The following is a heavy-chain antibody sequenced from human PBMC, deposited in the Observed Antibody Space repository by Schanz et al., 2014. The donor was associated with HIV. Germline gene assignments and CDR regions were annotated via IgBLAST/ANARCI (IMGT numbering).Heavy chain of an antibody. CDR1: GFTFSSYS. V-gene: IGHV4-59*06. D-gene: IGHD3-10*02. CDR2: IYYSGNT. CDR3: AREDVSNWSFDL. Sequence: VQLVESGGGLVQPGGSLRLSCAASGFTFSSYSMNWVRQAPGKGLEWIGYIYYSGNTHYNPSLRGRLTISVDTSKNQFSLEVNSVTAADTAVYYCAREDVSNWSFDLWGRGTLVSVSS. J-gene: IGHJ2*01.